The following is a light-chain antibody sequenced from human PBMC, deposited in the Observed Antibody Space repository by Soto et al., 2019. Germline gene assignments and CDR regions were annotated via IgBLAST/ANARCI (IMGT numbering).Light chain of an antibody. J-gene: IGKJ4*02. Sequence: EIILTQSPVTLSLSPGERATLSCRASQSIGTSLAWYQQIPGQAPRLLIFDASNRAPGVPARFSGTGSGTEFTLTISSPEPEDFALYYCQQCDSGLTFGGGSRMEI. V-gene: IGKV3-11*01. CDR2: DAS. CDR1: QSIGTS. CDR3: QQCDSGLT.